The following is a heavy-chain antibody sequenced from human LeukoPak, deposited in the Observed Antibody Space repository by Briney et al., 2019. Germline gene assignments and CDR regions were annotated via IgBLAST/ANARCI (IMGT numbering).Heavy chain of an antibody. CDR1: GITVSSND. CDR3: ARLRGVLNKMRYYYYYMDV. D-gene: IGHD3-10*01. V-gene: IGHV3-66*01. CDR2: IYSGGST. J-gene: IGHJ6*03. Sequence: PGGSLRLSCAASGITVSSNDMSWVRQAPGQGLEWVSVIYSGGSTYNADSVKGRFAISRDISKNTLYLQMNSLRAEDTAVYYCARLRGVLNKMRYYYYYMDVWGTGTSVAISS.